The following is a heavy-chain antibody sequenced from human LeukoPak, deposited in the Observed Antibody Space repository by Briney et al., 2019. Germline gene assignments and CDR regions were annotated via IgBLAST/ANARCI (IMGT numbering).Heavy chain of an antibody. CDR2: ISGSGGST. V-gene: IGHV3-23*01. D-gene: IGHD2-2*03. J-gene: IGHJ4*02. CDR3: AKEVDIVVVPAALTGDDYFDY. Sequence: PGGSLRLSCAASGFTFSSYAMSWVRQAPGKGLEWVSAISGSGGSTYYADSVKGQFTISRDNSKNTLYLQMNSLRAEDTAVYYCAKEVDIVVVPAALTGDDYFDYWGQGTLVTVS. CDR1: GFTFSSYA.